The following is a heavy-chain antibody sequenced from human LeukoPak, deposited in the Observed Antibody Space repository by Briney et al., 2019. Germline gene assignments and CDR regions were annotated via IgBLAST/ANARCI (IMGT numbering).Heavy chain of an antibody. Sequence: SETLSLTCTVSGGSTSSYYWSWIRQPPGKGLEWIGYIYYSGSTNYNPSLKSRVTISADTSKNQFSLKLSSVTAADTAVYYCARGAIVATTPYFDYWGQGTLVTVSS. CDR1: GGSTSSYY. CDR2: IYYSGST. D-gene: IGHD5-12*01. V-gene: IGHV4-59*12. CDR3: ARGAIVATTPYFDY. J-gene: IGHJ4*02.